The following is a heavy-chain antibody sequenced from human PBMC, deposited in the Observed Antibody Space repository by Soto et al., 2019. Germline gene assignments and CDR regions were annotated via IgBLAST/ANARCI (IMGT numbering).Heavy chain of an antibody. CDR2: IIPIFGTA. CDR1: GGTFSSYA. D-gene: IGHD2-15*01. Sequence: QVQLVQSGAEVKKPGSSVKVSCKASGGTFSSYAISWVRQAPGQGLEWMGGIIPIFGTANYAQKFQGRVTITADEATSTAYMELSSLRSEDTAVYYCARDGYCSGGSCSHYYYGMDVWGQGTTVTVSS. CDR3: ARDGYCSGGSCSHYYYGMDV. J-gene: IGHJ6*02. V-gene: IGHV1-69*01.